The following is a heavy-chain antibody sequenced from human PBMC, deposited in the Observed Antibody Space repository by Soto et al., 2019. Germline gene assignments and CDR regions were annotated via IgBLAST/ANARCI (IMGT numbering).Heavy chain of an antibody. D-gene: IGHD1-26*01. CDR2: ISGSGGST. Sequence: EVQLLESGGGLVQPGGSLRLSCAASGFTFSSYAMSWVRQAPGKGLEWVSSISGSGGSTYYADSVKGRFTISRDNSKNTLYLQMNSLRAEDTALYYCTTEDTSGSYYDYWGQGTLVTVSS. CDR1: GFTFSSYA. CDR3: TTEDTSGSYYDY. V-gene: IGHV3-23*01. J-gene: IGHJ4*02.